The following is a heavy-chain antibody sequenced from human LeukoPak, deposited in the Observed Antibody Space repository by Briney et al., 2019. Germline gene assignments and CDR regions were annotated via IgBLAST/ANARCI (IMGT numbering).Heavy chain of an antibody. J-gene: IGHJ4*02. D-gene: IGHD3-22*01. CDR1: GYTFTGYY. V-gene: IGHV1-2*02. CDR3: AILTHYYYDSSGYSFDY. CDR2: INPNGGGT. Sequence: ASVKVSCKASGYTFTGYYMHWVRQAPGQGLEWMGWINPNGGGTNYAQKFQGRVTMTRDTSISTAYMELSRLRSDDTAVYYCAILTHYYYDSSGYSFDYWGQGTLVTVSS.